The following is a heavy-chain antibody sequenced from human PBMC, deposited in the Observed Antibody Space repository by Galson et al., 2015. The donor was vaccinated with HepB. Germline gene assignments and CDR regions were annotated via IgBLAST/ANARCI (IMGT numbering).Heavy chain of an antibody. CDR3: AHRPTAGGDYFDY. V-gene: IGHV2-5*02. J-gene: IGHJ4*02. CDR2: IYSGDDK. Sequence: PALVKPTQTLTLTCTFSGFSLNTGGMAVGWIRPPPGKALEWLALIYSGDDKRYSPSLRSRLTITQDTSKHQVVLTMTNMDPVDTGTYYCAHRPTAGGDYFDYWGQGTLVTVSS. D-gene: IGHD3-10*01. CDR1: GFSLNTGGMA.